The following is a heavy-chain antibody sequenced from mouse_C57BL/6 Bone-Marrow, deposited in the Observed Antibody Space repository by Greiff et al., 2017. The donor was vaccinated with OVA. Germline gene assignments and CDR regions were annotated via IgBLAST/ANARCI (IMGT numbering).Heavy chain of an antibody. CDR1: GFTFRDYY. V-gene: IGHV5-12*01. Sequence: EVKLVESGGGLVQLGGPLKLSCAALGFTFRDYYMYWVRQTLEKRLEWVAYFSNGGGSTYYPDTVKGRFTISRDNAKNTLYLQMSRLKSEDTAMYYCAREGVRSAWFAYWGQGTLVTVSA. CDR2: FSNGGGST. CDR3: AREGVRSAWFAY. J-gene: IGHJ3*01. D-gene: IGHD1-1*01.